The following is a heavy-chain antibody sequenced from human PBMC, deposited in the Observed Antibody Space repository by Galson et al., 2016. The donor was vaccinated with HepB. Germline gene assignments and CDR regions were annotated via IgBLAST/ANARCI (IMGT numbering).Heavy chain of an antibody. Sequence: SLRLSCAASGFSFSNSGMSWVRQAPGRGLEWVSGITCSGDATHYADFVKGRFPISRDNSKNTLYLYMNNLTAGDTAIYYCGKHGGFDYWGQGALVTVSS. CDR2: ITCSGDAT. D-gene: IGHD3-16*01. CDR3: GKHGGFDY. V-gene: IGHV3-23*01. J-gene: IGHJ4*02. CDR1: GFSFSNSG.